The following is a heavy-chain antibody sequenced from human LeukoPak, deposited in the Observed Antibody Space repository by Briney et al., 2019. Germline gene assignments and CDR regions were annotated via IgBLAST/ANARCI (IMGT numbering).Heavy chain of an antibody. D-gene: IGHD5-18*01. V-gene: IGHV3-21*01. J-gene: IGHJ4*02. CDR1: RFTFSSYS. Sequence: GGSLRLSCEDSRFTFSSYSMNWVRQAPGKGLEWVSSISSGNKYIYNADSVKGRFTISRDNAKNSLYLQMNSLRAEDTAVYYCARALSYSYGSMDFWGQGTLVIVSS. CDR3: ARALSYSYGSMDF. CDR2: ISSGNKYI.